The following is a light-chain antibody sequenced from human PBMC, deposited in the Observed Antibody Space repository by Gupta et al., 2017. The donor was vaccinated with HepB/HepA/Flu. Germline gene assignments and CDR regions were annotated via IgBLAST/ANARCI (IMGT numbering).Light chain of an antibody. CDR3: CSYAGSWTWV. V-gene: IGLV2-23*02. CDR1: SSDVGNYNF. CDR2: EVN. J-gene: IGLJ3*02. Sequence: QSALTQPASVSGSPGQSIPISCTGTSSDVGNYNFVSWYQQHPGKAPKLMIYEVNKRPSGVSNRFSGSKSGNTASLTISGLQAEDEADYYCCSYAGSWTWVFGGGTKLTVL.